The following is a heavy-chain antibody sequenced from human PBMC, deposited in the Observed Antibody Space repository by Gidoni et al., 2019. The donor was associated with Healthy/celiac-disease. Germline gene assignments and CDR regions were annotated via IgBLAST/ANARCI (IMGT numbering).Heavy chain of an antibody. CDR2: ISSSSSYI. V-gene: IGHV3-21*01. CDR1: GFTCSSYS. D-gene: IGHD4-17*01. J-gene: IGHJ3*02. CDR3: ARDYGDGAFDI. Sequence: EVQLVESGGGLVKPGRSLRLSCAASGFTCSSYSMNWVRQAPGKGLEWVSSISSSSSYIYYADSVKGRFTISRDNAKNSLYLQMNSLRAEDTAVYYCARDYGDGAFDIWGQGTMVTVSS.